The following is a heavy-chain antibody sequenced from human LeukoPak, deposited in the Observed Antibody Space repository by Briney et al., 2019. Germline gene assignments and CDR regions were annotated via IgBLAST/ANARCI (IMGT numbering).Heavy chain of an antibody. CDR2: ISSSGSTI. CDR1: GFTFSDYY. Sequence: GGSLRLSCAASGFTFSDYYMSWIRQAPGKGLEWVSYISSSGSTIYYADSVKGRFTISRDNAKNSLYLQMNSLRAEDTAVYHCARAVVVDIVATKLDYWGQGTLVTVSS. CDR3: ARAVVVDIVATKLDY. D-gene: IGHD5-12*01. V-gene: IGHV3-11*01. J-gene: IGHJ4*02.